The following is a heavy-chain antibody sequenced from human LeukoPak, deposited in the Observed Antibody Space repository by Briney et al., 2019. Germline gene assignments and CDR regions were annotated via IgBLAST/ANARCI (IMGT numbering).Heavy chain of an antibody. V-gene: IGHV1-69*01. J-gene: IGHJ4*02. CDR1: GGTFASYV. Sequence: GSWVRVSCKVCGGTFASYVISGGGRAPGKGVEGMGGIIPIFGTANYAQKFQGRVTITADESTSTAYMELSSLRSEDTAVYYCARGGVVPAAPFDYWGQGTLVTVSS. CDR2: IIPIFGTA. CDR3: ARGGVVPAAPFDY. D-gene: IGHD2-2*01.